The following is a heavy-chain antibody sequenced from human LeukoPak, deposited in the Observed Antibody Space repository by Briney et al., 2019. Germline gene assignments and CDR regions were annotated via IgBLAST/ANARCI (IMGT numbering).Heavy chain of an antibody. J-gene: IGHJ4*02. CDR2: IIPIFGTA. V-gene: IGHV1-69*13. Sequence: SVKVSCKASGGTFSSYAISWVRQAPGQGLEWMGGIIPIFGTANYAQKFQGRVTITADESTSTAYMELSSLRSEDTAVYYCARGGSSLRDILTGYFPYWGQGTLVTVSS. CDR3: ARGGSSLRDILTGYFPY. CDR1: GGTFSSYA. D-gene: IGHD3-9*01.